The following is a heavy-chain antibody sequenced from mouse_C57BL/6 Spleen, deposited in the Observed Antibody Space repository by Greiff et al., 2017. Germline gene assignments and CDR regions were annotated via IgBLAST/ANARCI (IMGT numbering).Heavy chain of an antibody. CDR3: ATHYYGSSYDY. V-gene: IGHV5-17*01. D-gene: IGHD1-1*01. J-gene: IGHJ2*01. CDR1: GFTFSDYG. Sequence: EVQLVESGGGLVKPGGSLKLSCAASGFTFSDYGMHWVRQAPEKGLEWVAYISSGSSTIYYADTVKGRFIISRDNAKNNLFLQMTSLRSEDTAMYYCATHYYGSSYDYWGPGTTLTVSS. CDR2: ISSGSSTI.